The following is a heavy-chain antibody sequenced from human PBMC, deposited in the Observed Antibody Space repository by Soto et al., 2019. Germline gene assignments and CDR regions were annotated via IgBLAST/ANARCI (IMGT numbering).Heavy chain of an antibody. CDR1: GFTFSIYT. CDR2: INHNDKFL. J-gene: IGHJ3*02. CDR3: AKDRMNHNSVWDPFDI. V-gene: IGHV3-23*05. Sequence: GGSLRLSCGASGFTFSIYTTHWVRQDQGKGLEWVSSINHNDKFLHYRDSVKGRFIISRDNSKSTLSLQMNGLRAEDTAVYYCAKDRMNHNSVWDPFDIWGQGTMVTVSS. D-gene: IGHD2-15*01.